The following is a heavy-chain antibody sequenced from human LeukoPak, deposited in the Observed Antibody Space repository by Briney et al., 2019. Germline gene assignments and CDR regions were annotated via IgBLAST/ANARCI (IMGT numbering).Heavy chain of an antibody. D-gene: IGHD1-14*01. CDR1: GLIFSNAR. CDR3: SKAPPGLSLDS. Sequence: GGSLRLSCAASGLIFSNARMTWVRQAPGKGLEWVAVISNDGSIKHYADSVKGRFTISRDNSKNTLFLQMDSLRVEDTAVYYCSKAPPGLSLDSWGQGTLVTVSS. J-gene: IGHJ4*02. V-gene: IGHV3-30*18. CDR2: ISNDGSIK.